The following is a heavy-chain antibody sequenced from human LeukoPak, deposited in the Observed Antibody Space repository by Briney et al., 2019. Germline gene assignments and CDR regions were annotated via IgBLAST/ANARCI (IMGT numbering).Heavy chain of an antibody. Sequence: SETLSLTCTVSGGSISSGSYYWSWIRQPAGKGLEWTGRIYTSGSTNYNPSLKSRVTISVDTSKNHFSLKLSSVTAADTAVYYCARVGVPAATFDYWGQGTLVTVSS. CDR1: GGSISSGSYY. CDR3: ARVGVPAATFDY. V-gene: IGHV4-61*02. J-gene: IGHJ4*02. CDR2: IYTSGST. D-gene: IGHD2-2*01.